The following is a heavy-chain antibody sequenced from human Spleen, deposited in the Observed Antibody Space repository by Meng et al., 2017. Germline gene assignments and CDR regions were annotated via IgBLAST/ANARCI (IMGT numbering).Heavy chain of an antibody. J-gene: IGHJ4*02. CDR2: IYHSGGT. CDR1: GGSIGEFY. CDR3: ARGQNTMAHDFDY. V-gene: IGHV4-34*01. Sequence: QLLESGVSMFKPSHTLTTTVAVFGGSIGEFYWSWIRQPPGKGLEWIAEIYHSGGTNYNPSLESRATISIDTSQNKLALKLSSVTAVDTAVYYCARGQNTMAHDFDYWGQGTLVTVSS. D-gene: IGHD2/OR15-2a*01.